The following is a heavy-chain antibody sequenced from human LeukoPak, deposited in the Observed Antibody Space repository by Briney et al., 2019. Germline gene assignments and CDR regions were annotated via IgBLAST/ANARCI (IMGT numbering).Heavy chain of an antibody. CDR3: ARDHFGVWFRESHGFDY. CDR1: GYTFTGYY. V-gene: IGHV1-2*06. CDR2: INPNSGGT. J-gene: IGHJ4*02. D-gene: IGHD3-10*01. Sequence: ASVKVSCKASGYTFTGYYMHWVRQAPGQGLEWMGRINPNSGGTNYPHKFQGRDTITRHTSISTTYMKLSRLRSDDTAVYYCARDHFGVWFRESHGFDYWGQGTLVTVSS.